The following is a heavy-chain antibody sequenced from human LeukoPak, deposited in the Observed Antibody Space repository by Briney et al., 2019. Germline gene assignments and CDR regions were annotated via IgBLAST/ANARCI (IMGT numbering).Heavy chain of an antibody. Sequence: GASVKVSCKASGYTFTGYYMHWVRRAPGQGLEWMGWINPNSGGTNYAQKFQGRVTMTRDTSISTAYMELSRLRSDDTAVYYCARDAPYSSSSSWFDPWGQGTLVTVSS. J-gene: IGHJ5*02. CDR2: INPNSGGT. V-gene: IGHV1-2*02. D-gene: IGHD6-6*01. CDR1: GYTFTGYY. CDR3: ARDAPYSSSSSWFDP.